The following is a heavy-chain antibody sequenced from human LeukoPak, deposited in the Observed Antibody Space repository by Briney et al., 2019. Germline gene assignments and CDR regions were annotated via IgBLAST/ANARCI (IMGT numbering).Heavy chain of an antibody. CDR1: GYTFTAYY. CDR3: ARDRGSGWYVGAFDI. V-gene: IGHV1-2*02. J-gene: IGHJ3*02. CDR2: INPNNGGT. D-gene: IGHD6-19*01. Sequence: GSVKVSCKASGYTFTAYYIHWVRRAPGQGLEWVGWINPNNGGTNYAQKFQDRVTMTRDTSITTAYMELSRLRSDDTAVYYCARDRGSGWYVGAFDIWGQGTMVTVSS.